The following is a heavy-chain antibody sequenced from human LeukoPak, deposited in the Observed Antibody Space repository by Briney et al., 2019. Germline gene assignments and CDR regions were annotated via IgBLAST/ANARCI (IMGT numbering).Heavy chain of an antibody. J-gene: IGHJ4*02. V-gene: IGHV3-23*01. Sequence: QPGGSLRLSCAASGFTFSSYAMSWVRQAPGKGLEWVSAISGGGGSTYYADSVKGRFTISRDNSKNTLYLQMNSLRAEDTAVYYCAKVAGDCSGGSCYSGGEYYFDYWGQGTLVTVSS. D-gene: IGHD2-15*01. CDR2: ISGGGGST. CDR1: GFTFSSYA. CDR3: AKVAGDCSGGSCYSGGEYYFDY.